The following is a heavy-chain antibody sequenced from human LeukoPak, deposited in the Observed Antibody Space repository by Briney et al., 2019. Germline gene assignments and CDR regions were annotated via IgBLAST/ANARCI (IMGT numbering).Heavy chain of an antibody. CDR2: ISGSGDTT. CDR3: AKPEIAVIAINYFFDY. CDR1: GFTFSSYG. Sequence: GGSLRLSCTASGFTFSSYGMHWVRQAPGKGLEWVSSISGSGDTTYHANSVKGRFTISRDNSKNTLYLQMNSLRAEDTAVYYCAKPEIAVIAINYFFDYWGQGTLVTVSS. D-gene: IGHD6-19*01. J-gene: IGHJ4*02. V-gene: IGHV3-23*01.